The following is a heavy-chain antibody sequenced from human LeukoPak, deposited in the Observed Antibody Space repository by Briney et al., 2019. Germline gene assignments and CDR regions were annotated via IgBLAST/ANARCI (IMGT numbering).Heavy chain of an antibody. D-gene: IGHD6-13*01. CDR1: GGSISGFY. J-gene: IGHJ5*02. CDR3: ARDRGYWRDSSSWYNWFDP. V-gene: IGHV4-59*12. CDR2: VYYSGNT. Sequence: SETLSLTCTVSGGSISGFYWNWIRQPPGKGLEWIGYVYYSGNTNYNPSLKSRVTISLDTSKNQFSLKLSSVTAADTAVYYCARDRGYWRDSSSWYNWFDPWGQGTLVTVSS.